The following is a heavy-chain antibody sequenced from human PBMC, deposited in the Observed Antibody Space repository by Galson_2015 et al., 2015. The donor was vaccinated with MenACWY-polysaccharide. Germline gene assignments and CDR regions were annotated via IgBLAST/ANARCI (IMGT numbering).Heavy chain of an antibody. CDR3: AKVMTYLYQYIDV. V-gene: IGHV3-30*18. J-gene: IGHJ6*03. Sequence: SLRLSCAASGFSVSHFGMHWVRQAPGKGLEWVAVISYGGDSQYYGDSVRGRFTISTYTSNNTLYLQMTSLTTEDTAVYYCAKVMTYLYQYIDVWGQGTTVIVSS. D-gene: IGHD2-2*01. CDR2: ISYGGDSQ. CDR1: GFSVSHFG.